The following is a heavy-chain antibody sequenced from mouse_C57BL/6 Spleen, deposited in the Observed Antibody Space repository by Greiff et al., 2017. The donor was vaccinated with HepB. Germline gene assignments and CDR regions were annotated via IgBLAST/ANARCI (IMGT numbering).Heavy chain of an antibody. J-gene: IGHJ3*01. V-gene: IGHV5-9-1*02. Sequence: EVKLMESGEGLVKPGGSLKLSCAASGFTFSSYAMSWVRQTPETRLEWVAYISSGGVYIYYADTVKGRFTISRDNARNTLYLQMSSLKSEDTAMYDWTAHLPGAYWGQGTLVTDSA. CDR2: ISSGGVYI. CDR1: GFTFSSYA. D-gene: IGHD2-1*01. CDR3: TAHLPGAY.